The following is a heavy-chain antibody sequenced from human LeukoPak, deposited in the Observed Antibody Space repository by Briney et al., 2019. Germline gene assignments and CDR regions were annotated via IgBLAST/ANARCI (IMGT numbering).Heavy chain of an antibody. V-gene: IGHV1-8*01. J-gene: IGHJ3*02. CDR3: ARAYRITDAFDI. CDR2: MNPNSGNT. D-gene: IGHD3-10*01. Sequence: ASVKVSCKASGYTFTSYDINWVRQATGQGLEWMGWMNPNSGNTGYAQKFQGRVTMTRNTSISTAYMELSSLRSEDTAVYYCARAYRITDAFDIWGQGTMVTVSS. CDR1: GYTFTSYD.